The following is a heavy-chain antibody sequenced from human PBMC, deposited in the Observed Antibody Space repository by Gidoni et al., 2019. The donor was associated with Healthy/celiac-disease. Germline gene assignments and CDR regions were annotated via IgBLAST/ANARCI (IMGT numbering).Heavy chain of an antibody. CDR3: ARDQAQDGYNSCMDV. Sequence: RSLRLSCAASGFTFSSYAMHWVRQAPGKGLEWVAVISYDGSNKYYADSVKGRFTISRDNSKNTLYLQMNSLRAEDTAVYYCARDQAQDGYNSCMDVWGQGTTVTVSS. V-gene: IGHV3-30-3*01. CDR1: GFTFSSYA. CDR2: ISYDGSNK. D-gene: IGHD5-12*01. J-gene: IGHJ6*02.